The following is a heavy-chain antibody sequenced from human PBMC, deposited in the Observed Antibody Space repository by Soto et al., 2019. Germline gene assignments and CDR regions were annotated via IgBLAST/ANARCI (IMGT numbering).Heavy chain of an antibody. V-gene: IGHV4-34*01. J-gene: IGHJ6*03. CDR3: ARGHSVAARRYYYYYMDV. CDR1: GGSFSGYY. Sequence: SETLSLTCAVYGGSFSGYYWSWIRQPPGKGLEWIGEINHSGSTNYNPSLKSRVTISVDTSKNQFSLKLSSVTAADTAVYYCARGHSVAARRYYYYYMDVWGKGTTVTVSS. CDR2: INHSGST. D-gene: IGHD6-6*01.